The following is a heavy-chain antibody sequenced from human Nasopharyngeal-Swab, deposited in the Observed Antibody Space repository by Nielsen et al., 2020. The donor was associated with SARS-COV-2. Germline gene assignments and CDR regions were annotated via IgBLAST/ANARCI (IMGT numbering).Heavy chain of an antibody. J-gene: IGHJ4*02. V-gene: IGHV4-31*03. D-gene: IGHD2-2*01. CDR2: IYYSGST. CDR3: ARSMYCSSTSCRYYFDY. Sequence: CTVSGGSFSSAGYFWTWIRQHPGKGLEWIGYIYYSGSTYYNPSLKSRVTISVDTSKNHFSLKLSSVTAADTAVYFCARSMYCSSTSCRYYFDYWGQGTLVTVSS. CDR1: GGSFSSAGYF.